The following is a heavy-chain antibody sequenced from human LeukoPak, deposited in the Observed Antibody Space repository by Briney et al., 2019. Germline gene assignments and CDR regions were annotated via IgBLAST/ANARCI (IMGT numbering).Heavy chain of an antibody. Sequence: GGSLRLSCAASGFTFSGHAMSWVRQAPGKGLNWLSTITGGAENTYYADSVKGRFTISRDNSKNTVYLQMDSLRVEDTAVYYCAAELSSGYFDYWGQGTLVTVSS. CDR3: AAELSSGYFDY. J-gene: IGHJ4*02. V-gene: IGHV3-23*01. CDR2: ITGGAENT. D-gene: IGHD3-22*01. CDR1: GFTFSGHA.